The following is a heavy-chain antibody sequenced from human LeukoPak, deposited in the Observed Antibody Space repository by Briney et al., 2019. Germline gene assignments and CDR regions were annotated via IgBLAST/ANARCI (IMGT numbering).Heavy chain of an antibody. D-gene: IGHD4-17*01. Sequence: GGSLRLSCAASGFTFTNYAMSWVRQAPGKGLEWVPLIRGSDGRTYYADSVKGRFSISRDNAKKTLYLQMNSLRAEDTAVYFCVREDYNDSGWYFDLWGRGTLVTVSS. CDR3: VREDYNDSGWYFDL. CDR2: IRGSDGRT. CDR1: GFTFTNYA. V-gene: IGHV3-23*01. J-gene: IGHJ2*01.